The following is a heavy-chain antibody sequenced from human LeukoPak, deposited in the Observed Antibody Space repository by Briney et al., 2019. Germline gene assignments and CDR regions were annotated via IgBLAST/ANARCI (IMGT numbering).Heavy chain of an antibody. J-gene: IGHJ4*02. D-gene: IGHD4-17*01. V-gene: IGHV4-38-2*02. CDR3: ARDGPSTVTDY. CDR1: GYSISSGYY. CDR2: IYHSGST. Sequence: SETLSLTCTVSGYSISSGYYWGWIRQPPGKGLEWIGSIYHSGSTYYNPSLKSRVTISVDTSKNQFSLKLSSVTAADTAVYYCARDGPSTVTDYWGQGTLVTVSS.